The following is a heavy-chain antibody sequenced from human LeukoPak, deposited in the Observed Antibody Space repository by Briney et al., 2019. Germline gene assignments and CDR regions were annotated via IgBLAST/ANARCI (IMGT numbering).Heavy chain of an antibody. Sequence: PGGSLRLSCAASGFTFSNFSLHWVRQAPGKGLEYVSAISGNGGSTYYADSVKGRFTISRDNSKNMLYLQMGSLRTEDMAVYYCARDLEPATAIPSDAFDIWGQGTMITVSS. CDR1: GFTFSNFS. CDR2: ISGNGGST. CDR3: ARDLEPATAIPSDAFDI. V-gene: IGHV3-64*02. J-gene: IGHJ3*02. D-gene: IGHD2-2*02.